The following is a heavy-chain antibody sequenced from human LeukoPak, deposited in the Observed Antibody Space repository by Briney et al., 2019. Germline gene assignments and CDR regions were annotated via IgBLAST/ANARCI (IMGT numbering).Heavy chain of an antibody. CDR2: IYYSGST. CDR3: ARDSHIVVVIPPGRDNWFDP. D-gene: IGHD2-21*01. CDR1: GGSISSSSYY. Sequence: PSETLSLTCTVSGGSISSSSYYWGWIRQPPGKGLEWIGSIYYSGSTYYNPSLKSRVTISVDTSKNQFSLKLSSVTAADTAVYYCARDSHIVVVIPPGRDNWFDPWGQGTLVTVSS. V-gene: IGHV4-39*07. J-gene: IGHJ5*02.